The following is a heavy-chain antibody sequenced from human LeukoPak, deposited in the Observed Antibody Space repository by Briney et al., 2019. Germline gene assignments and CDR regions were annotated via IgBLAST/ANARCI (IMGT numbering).Heavy chain of an antibody. CDR2: IWPSGST. CDR3: ARMGPEHLPTYFDH. D-gene: IGHD2-21*01. V-gene: IGHV4-30-2*06. CDR1: GGSISSGPYF. Sequence: SETLSLTCSVSGGSISSGPYFWSCIRQSPGQGLECIGYIWPSGSTNYNPSLSGRVAISLDKSRNHFTLMVTAVTAADTAFYYCARMGPEHLPTYFDHWGRGILVTVSS. J-gene: IGHJ4*02.